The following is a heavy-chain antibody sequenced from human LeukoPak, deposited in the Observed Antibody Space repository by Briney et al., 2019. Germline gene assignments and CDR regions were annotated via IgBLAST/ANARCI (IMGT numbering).Heavy chain of an antibody. CDR3: ARPIIPAANGGFDY. CDR1: GGSFSDYY. Sequence: SETLSLTCAVYGGSFSDYYWSWIRQPPGKGLEWFGEINHSGSTNYDPSLKSRVKISVDTSKNQFSLKLSSVTAADTAVYYCARPIIPAANGGFDYWGQGTLVTVSS. D-gene: IGHD2-2*01. J-gene: IGHJ4*02. CDR2: INHSGST. V-gene: IGHV4-34*01.